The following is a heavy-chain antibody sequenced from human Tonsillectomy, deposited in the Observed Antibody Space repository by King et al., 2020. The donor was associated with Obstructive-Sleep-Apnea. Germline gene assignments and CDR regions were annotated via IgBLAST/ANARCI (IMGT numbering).Heavy chain of an antibody. D-gene: IGHD2-2*01. J-gene: IGHJ6*02. CDR1: GFTFSSYC. CDR2: IIRDGSTT. V-gene: IGHV3-74*01. Sequence: VQLVESGGGLVQPGGSLRLSCAASGFTFSSYCMHLVRQAPGKGLVWVSRIIRDGSTTTYADSVKGRFTISRDNAKNTLHLQMSSLRAEDTAVYFCARDRDCRSTSCFFGMDVWGQGTTVTVSS. CDR3: ARDRDCRSTSCFFGMDV.